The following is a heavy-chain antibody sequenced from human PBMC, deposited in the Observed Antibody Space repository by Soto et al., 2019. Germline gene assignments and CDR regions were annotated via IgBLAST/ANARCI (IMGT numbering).Heavy chain of an antibody. V-gene: IGHV4-59*01. CDR2: VYYSDGT. CDR1: GGSIGSYY. J-gene: IGHJ6*02. D-gene: IGHD6-13*01. Sequence: SETLSLTCTVTGGSIGSYYWSWIRQSPGRGLEWVGCVYYSDGTNYNPSLKSRATMSMDKSNDQFSLRLRSVTAADTAVYYCARTESSSWSFFYYGMDVWGQGTTVTVSS. CDR3: ARTESSSWSFFYYGMDV.